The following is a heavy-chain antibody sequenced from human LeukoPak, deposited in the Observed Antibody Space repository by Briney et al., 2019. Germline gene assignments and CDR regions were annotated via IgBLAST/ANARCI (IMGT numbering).Heavy chain of an antibody. CDR2: IYHSGST. V-gene: IGHV4-30-2*01. CDR3: ARELKWELLRPRLDAFDI. Sequence: SETLSLTCAVSGGSISSGGYSWSWIRQPPGKGLEWIGYIYHSGSTNYNPSLKSRVTISVDTSKNQFSLKLSSVTAADTAVYYCARELKWELLRPRLDAFDIWGQGTMVTVSS. J-gene: IGHJ3*02. CDR1: GGSISSGGYS. D-gene: IGHD1-26*01.